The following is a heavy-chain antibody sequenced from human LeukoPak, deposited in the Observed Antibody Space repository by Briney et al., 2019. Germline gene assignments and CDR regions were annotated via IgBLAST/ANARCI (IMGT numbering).Heavy chain of an antibody. CDR2: IYNSGST. CDR1: GGSISSSNW. V-gene: IGHV4-4*02. D-gene: IGHD1-14*01. CDR3: ARASEDYYYYYMDV. J-gene: IGHJ6*03. Sequence: PSETLSLTCAVSGGSISSSNWWSWVRQPPGKGLEWIGEIYNSGSTNYNPSLKSRVTISVDKSKNQFTLKLSSVTAADTAVYYCARASEDYYYYYMDVWGKGTTVTISS.